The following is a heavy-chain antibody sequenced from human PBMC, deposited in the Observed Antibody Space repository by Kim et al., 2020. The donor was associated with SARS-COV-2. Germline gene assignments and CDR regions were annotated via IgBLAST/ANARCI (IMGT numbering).Heavy chain of an antibody. CDR1: GGSISSSSYY. Sequence: SETLSLTCTVSGGSISSSSYYWGWIRQPPGKGLEWIGSIYYSGSTYYNPSLKSRVTISVDTSKNQFSLKLSSVTAADTAVYYCASHLLGYCSGGSCYRVYWYCDLWGRGTLVTVSS. CDR2: IYYSGST. CDR3: ASHLLGYCSGGSCYRVYWYCDL. D-gene: IGHD2-15*01. J-gene: IGHJ2*01. V-gene: IGHV4-39*01.